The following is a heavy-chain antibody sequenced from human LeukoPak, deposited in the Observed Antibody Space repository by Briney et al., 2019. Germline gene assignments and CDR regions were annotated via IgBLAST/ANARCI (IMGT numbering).Heavy chain of an antibody. CDR1: GFTFSSYE. D-gene: IGHD4-17*01. CDR2: ISSSGSTI. V-gene: IGHV3-48*03. J-gene: IGHJ4*02. Sequence: GGSLRLSCAASGFTFSSYEMNWVRQAPGKGLEWVSYISSSGSTIYYADSVKGRFTISRDNAKNSLYLQMNSLRAEDTAVYYCGRGYGDYVLDYGGKETLVTVSS. CDR3: GRGYGDYVLDY.